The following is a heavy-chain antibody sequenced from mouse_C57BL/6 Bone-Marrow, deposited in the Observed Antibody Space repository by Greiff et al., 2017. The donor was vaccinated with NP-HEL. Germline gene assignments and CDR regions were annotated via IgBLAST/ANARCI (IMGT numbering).Heavy chain of an antibody. J-gene: IGHJ2*01. V-gene: IGHV1-59*01. CDR2: IDPSDSYT. CDR1: GYTFTSSW. D-gene: IGHD1-1*01. Sequence: QVQLQQPGAELVRPGTSVKLSCKASGYTFTSSWMHWVKQRPGQGLEWIGVIDPSDSYTNYNQKFKGKATLTVDTSSITASMQLSSLPSKDSAVYSCVVYYYGSSYVDDYWGQGTTLTVSS. CDR3: VVYYYGSSYVDDY.